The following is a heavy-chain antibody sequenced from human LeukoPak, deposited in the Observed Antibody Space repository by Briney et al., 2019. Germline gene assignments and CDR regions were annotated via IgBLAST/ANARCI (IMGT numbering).Heavy chain of an antibody. Sequence: GGSLRLSCAASGFTFSSYSMNWVRQAPGKGLEWVSSIRFTGSYIYYADSVKGRFTISRDDAKNLLSLQMISLRVEDTAVYYCARAGPRGDGYNSDYWGQGTLVTVSS. J-gene: IGHJ4*02. CDR1: GFTFSSYS. D-gene: IGHD5-24*01. CDR2: IRFTGSYI. CDR3: ARAGPRGDGYNSDY. V-gene: IGHV3-21*01.